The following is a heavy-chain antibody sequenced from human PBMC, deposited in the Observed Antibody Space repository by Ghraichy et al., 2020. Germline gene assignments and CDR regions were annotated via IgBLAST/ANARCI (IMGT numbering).Heavy chain of an antibody. CDR2: IYHSGST. CDR1: GGSISSSNW. Sequence: SETLSLTCAVSGGSISSSNWWSWVRQPPGKGLEWIGEIYHSGSTNYNPSLKSRVTISVDKSKNQFSLKLSSVTAADTAVYYCARESKGSGSYRMDYWGQGTLVTVSS. CDR3: ARESKGSGSYRMDY. V-gene: IGHV4-4*02. J-gene: IGHJ4*02. D-gene: IGHD3-10*01.